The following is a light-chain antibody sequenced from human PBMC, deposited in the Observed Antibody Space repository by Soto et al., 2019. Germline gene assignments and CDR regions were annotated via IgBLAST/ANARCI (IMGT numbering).Light chain of an antibody. Sequence: DIQMTQSPSTLSASVGDRVTITCRASQSISSGLAWYQQKPGKAPKLLIYKASSLQSGVPSRFSGSGSDREFTLTISSLQPDDFATYYCQQYNADWTFGQGTKVEIK. CDR1: QSISSG. CDR2: KAS. J-gene: IGKJ1*01. V-gene: IGKV1-5*03. CDR3: QQYNADWT.